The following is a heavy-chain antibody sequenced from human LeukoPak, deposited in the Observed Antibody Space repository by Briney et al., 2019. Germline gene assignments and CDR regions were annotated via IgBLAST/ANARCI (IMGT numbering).Heavy chain of an antibody. Sequence: SETLSLTCTVSGDSISDFSWTWIRQTPGKGLEWIGFISSSGTSHYSPSLESRVTFSLDTSKSQFSLSLKSVTAADTAVYYCARVFRGAVASNWFDPWGQGILVTVSS. J-gene: IGHJ5*02. CDR2: ISSSGTS. D-gene: IGHD6-19*01. CDR1: GDSISDFS. CDR3: ARVFRGAVASNWFDP. V-gene: IGHV4-59*01.